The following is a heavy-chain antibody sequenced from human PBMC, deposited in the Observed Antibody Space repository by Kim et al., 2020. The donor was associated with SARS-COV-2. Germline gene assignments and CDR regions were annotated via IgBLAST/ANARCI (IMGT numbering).Heavy chain of an antibody. CDR2: IYYSGST. V-gene: IGHV4-59*08. CDR1: GGSISSYY. D-gene: IGHD6-13*01. Sequence: SETLSLTCTVSGGSISSYYWSWIRQPPGKGLEWIGYIYYSGSTNYNPSLNSRVTISVDTSKNQFSLKLSSVTAADTAVYYCARRKQGFDPWGQGTLVTVSS. CDR3: ARRKQGFDP. J-gene: IGHJ5*02.